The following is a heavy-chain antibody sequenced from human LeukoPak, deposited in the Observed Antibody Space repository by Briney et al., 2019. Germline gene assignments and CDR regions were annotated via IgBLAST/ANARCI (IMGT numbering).Heavy chain of an antibody. J-gene: IGHJ6*03. Sequence: PSETLSLTCTVSGVSTNSGDYFWSWIRQHPGKGLEWIGYIYYSGSTYYNPSLKSRVIISVDTSKNQFSLKLSSVTAADTAVYYCVREHNIRESYYMDVWGKGTTVTVSS. CDR2: IYYSGST. D-gene: IGHD3-10*01. V-gene: IGHV4-31*03. CDR1: GVSTNSGDYF. CDR3: VREHNIRESYYMDV.